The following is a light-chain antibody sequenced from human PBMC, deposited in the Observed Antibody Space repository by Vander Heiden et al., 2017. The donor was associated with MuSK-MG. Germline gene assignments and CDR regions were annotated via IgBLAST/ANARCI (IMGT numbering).Light chain of an antibody. V-gene: IGKV1-33*01. CDR1: QDISNY. J-gene: IGKJ5*01. CDR3: QQDDNLPIT. Sequence: DIQMTQSPSSLSASVGDRVTITCQASQDISNYLNWYQQKPGKAPKLLIYDASNLETGVPSRFSGSGSGTDFTLTISRLQPEDIATYYCQQDDNLPITFGQGTRLEIK. CDR2: DAS.